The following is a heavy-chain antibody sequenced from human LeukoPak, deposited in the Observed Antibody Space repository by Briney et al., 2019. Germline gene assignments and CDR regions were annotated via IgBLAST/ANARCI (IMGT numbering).Heavy chain of an antibody. Sequence: ASVKVSCKASGYTFTNYGINWVRQAPGQRLEWMGWIHADSGNTKYSQKLQGRAAIARDTSASTIYMELTSLRIEDTAVYFCTIGLAGDWDAFDIWGLGTMVTVSS. CDR1: GYTFTNYG. CDR3: TIGLAGDWDAFDI. CDR2: IHADSGNT. D-gene: IGHD6-19*01. J-gene: IGHJ3*02. V-gene: IGHV1-3*01.